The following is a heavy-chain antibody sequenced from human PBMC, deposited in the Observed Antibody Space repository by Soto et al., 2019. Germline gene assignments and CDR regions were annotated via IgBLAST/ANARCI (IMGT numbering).Heavy chain of an antibody. CDR2: IYYSGST. J-gene: IGHJ5*02. V-gene: IGHV4-31*03. D-gene: IGHD2-15*01. CDR3: ARVGFSRYCSGGSCLFNWFDP. CDR1: GGSISSGGYY. Sequence: SETLSLTCTVYGGSISSGGYYWSWIRQHPGKGLEWIGYIYYSGSTYYNPSLKSRVTISVDTSKNQFSLKLSSVTAADTAVYYCARVGFSRYCSGGSCLFNWFDPWGQGTLVTV.